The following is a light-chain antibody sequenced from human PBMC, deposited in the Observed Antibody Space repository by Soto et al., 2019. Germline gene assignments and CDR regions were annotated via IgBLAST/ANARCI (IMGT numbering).Light chain of an antibody. CDR3: QHYGGMWT. CDR1: PNIGNR. J-gene: IGKJ1*01. Sequence: DIQMTQSPSTLSASVGDRITITCRASPNIGNRLAWYQQKPGKAPKVLIYDASSLESGVPSRFSGSGSGTDFILTISGLQPDDSATYYCQHYGGMWTFGQGTKVDIK. CDR2: DAS. V-gene: IGKV1-5*01.